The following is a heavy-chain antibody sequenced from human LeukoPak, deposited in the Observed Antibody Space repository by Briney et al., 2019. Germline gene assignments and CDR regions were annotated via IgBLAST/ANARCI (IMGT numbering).Heavy chain of an antibody. D-gene: IGHD3-22*01. J-gene: IGHJ3*02. CDR3: ARAVVVITPDAFDI. Sequence: GGSLRLSCAASGFTFSSYAMHWVRQAPGKGLEWVAVISYDGSNKYYADFVKGRFTISRDNSKNTLYLQMNSLRAEDTAVYYCARAVVVITPDAFDIWGQGTMVTVSS. CDR2: ISYDGSNK. CDR1: GFTFSSYA. V-gene: IGHV3-30-3*01.